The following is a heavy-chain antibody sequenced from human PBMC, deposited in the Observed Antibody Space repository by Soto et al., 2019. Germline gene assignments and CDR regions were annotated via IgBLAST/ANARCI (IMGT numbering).Heavy chain of an antibody. CDR3: AREGYCTNGVCYWSYYYYGMDV. Sequence: QVQPVESGGGVVQPGRSLRLSCAASGFTFSSYAMHWVRQAPGKGLEWVAVISYDGSNKYYADSVKGRFTISRDNSKNTLYLQMNSLRAEDTAVYYCAREGYCTNGVCYWSYYYYGMDVWGQGTTVTVSS. J-gene: IGHJ6*02. CDR2: ISYDGSNK. V-gene: IGHV3-30-3*01. CDR1: GFTFSSYA. D-gene: IGHD2-8*01.